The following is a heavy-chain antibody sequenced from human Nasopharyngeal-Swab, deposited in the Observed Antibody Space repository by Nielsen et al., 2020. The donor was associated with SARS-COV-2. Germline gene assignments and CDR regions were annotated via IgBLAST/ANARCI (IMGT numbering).Heavy chain of an antibody. J-gene: IGHJ3*02. CDR1: GFTFEDYG. V-gene: IGHV3-43*02. CDR3: ARGGVGAFDI. Sequence: GASLRLSCAASGFTFEDYGMNWVRQAPGKGLEWVSLISGDGGSTYYADSVKGRFTISRDNSKNSLYLQMNSLRAEDTAVYYCARGGVGAFDIWGQGTMVTVSS. D-gene: IGHD2-15*01. CDR2: ISGDGGST.